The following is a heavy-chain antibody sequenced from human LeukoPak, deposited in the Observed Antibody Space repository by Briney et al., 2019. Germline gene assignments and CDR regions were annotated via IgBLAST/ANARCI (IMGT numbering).Heavy chain of an antibody. Sequence: ASVKVSCKASGYTFTSYGFSWVRQAPGQGLEWMGYISVYNGHTDYAQKFQGRVTVTTDTPTSTAYMELRSLRSDDTAVYYCASVVPLTTVSGETDAFDIWGQGTMVTVSS. CDR3: ASVVPLTTVSGETDAFDI. CDR1: GYTFTSYG. CDR2: ISVYNGHT. D-gene: IGHD4-11*01. V-gene: IGHV1-18*01. J-gene: IGHJ3*02.